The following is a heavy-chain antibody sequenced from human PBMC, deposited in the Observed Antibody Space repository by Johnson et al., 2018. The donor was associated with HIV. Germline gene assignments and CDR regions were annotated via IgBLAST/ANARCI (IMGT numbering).Heavy chain of an antibody. CDR3: ARGGLGYQNIHDPFDI. Sequence: QVQLVESGGGLVQPGGSLRLSCAASGFTFSDYYMSWIRQAPGKGLEWVSYISSSGSTIYYADSVKGRFTISRDNAKNSLYLQMNSLSVEETALYYCARGGLGYQNIHDPFDIWGQGTMVTVSS. V-gene: IGHV3-11*01. CDR1: GFTFSDYY. CDR2: ISSSGSTI. D-gene: IGHD3-16*02. J-gene: IGHJ3*02.